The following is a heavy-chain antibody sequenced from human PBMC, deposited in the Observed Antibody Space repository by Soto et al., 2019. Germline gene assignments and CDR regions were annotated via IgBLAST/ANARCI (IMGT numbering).Heavy chain of an antibody. J-gene: IGHJ5*02. Sequence: PSETLSLTCSVSRGSISSYHWSWVRQPPGKGREWIGFIHGTGSTKNNPSLESRVTIAVDTSQNQLSLRLSSVTAADTAVYYCARESAGSGKNNWFDPWGQGILVTVS. V-gene: IGHV4-59*01. D-gene: IGHD3-10*01. CDR2: IHGTGST. CDR1: RGSISSYH. CDR3: ARESAGSGKNNWFDP.